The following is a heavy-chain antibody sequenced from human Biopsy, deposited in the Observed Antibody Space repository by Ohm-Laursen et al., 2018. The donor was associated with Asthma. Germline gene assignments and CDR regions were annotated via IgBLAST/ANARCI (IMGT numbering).Heavy chain of an antibody. V-gene: IGHV3-53*01. CDR3: VKDTDEDRGGWYTFEV. CDR1: GFTVSRDH. D-gene: IGHD2-15*01. J-gene: IGHJ3*01. CDR2: IYSGGTS. Sequence: SLRLSCSASGFTVSRDHMFWVRQAPGKGLEWVSVIYSGGTSDTADSVRGRFTISRDDSTNTLYLEMTSLRAEDTAVYYCVKDTDEDRGGWYTFEVWGPGTMVTVSS.